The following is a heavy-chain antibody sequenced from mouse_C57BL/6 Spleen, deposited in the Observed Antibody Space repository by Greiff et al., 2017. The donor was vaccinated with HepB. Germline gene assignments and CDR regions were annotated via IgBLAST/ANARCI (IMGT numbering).Heavy chain of an antibody. V-gene: IGHV8-12*01. Sequence: QVTLKVSGPGILQSSQPLSLTCSFSGFSLSTSGMGVSWRRQPSGTGLEWLAHIYWYDDTRYNPSLKSRLTISKDTARNQVFLKITSVDTADTATYYGARRHDYYAMDYWGQGTSVTVSS. CDR2: IYWYDDT. CDR1: GFSLSTSGMG. J-gene: IGHJ4*01. CDR3: ARRHDYYAMDY.